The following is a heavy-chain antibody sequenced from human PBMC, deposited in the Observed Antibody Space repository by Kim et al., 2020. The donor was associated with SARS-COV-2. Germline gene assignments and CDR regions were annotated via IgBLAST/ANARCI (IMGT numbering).Heavy chain of an antibody. Sequence: TIYYADSVKGRFTISRDNANNALYLQMNSLRDEDTAVYYCTRGSLAGDYWGQGTLVTVSS. V-gene: IGHV3-48*02. CDR3: TRGSLAGDY. CDR2: TI. D-gene: IGHD2-15*01. J-gene: IGHJ4*02.